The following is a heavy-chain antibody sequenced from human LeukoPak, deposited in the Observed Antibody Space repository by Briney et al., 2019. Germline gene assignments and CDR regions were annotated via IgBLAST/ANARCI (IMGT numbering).Heavy chain of an antibody. J-gene: IGHJ4*02. CDR2: IKHNGDEL. Sequence: GGSLRLSCAASGFTFSSYWMTWVRQAPGKGLEWVANIKHNGDELNYVDSVEDRFAISRDNAKNSLYLHMTSRRAEDTAVYYCARELRTFDSWGQGTLVTVSS. CDR3: ARELRTFDS. CDR1: GFTFSSYW. V-gene: IGHV3-7*01. D-gene: IGHD3-16*01.